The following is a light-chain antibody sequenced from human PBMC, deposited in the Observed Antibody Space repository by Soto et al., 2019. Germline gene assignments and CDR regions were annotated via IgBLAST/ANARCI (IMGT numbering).Light chain of an antibody. Sequence: DIVMTQSPDSLAVSLGERATIHCKSSQSVLYSSNNKHSLAWYQQKPGQPPKLLIYWAAIRESGVPDRFSGSAAGTDFTLTSSSLQAEDVAVYYCQQYYSTPFTFGPGTKVYIK. J-gene: IGKJ3*01. CDR1: QSVLYSSNNKHS. V-gene: IGKV4-1*01. CDR2: WAA. CDR3: QQYYSTPFT.